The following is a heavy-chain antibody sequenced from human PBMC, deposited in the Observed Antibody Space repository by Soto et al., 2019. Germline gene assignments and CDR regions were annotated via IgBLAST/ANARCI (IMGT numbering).Heavy chain of an antibody. V-gene: IGHV3-23*01. CDR2: ISGSGGST. D-gene: IGHD3-9*01. J-gene: IGHJ4*02. Sequence: HPGGSLRLSCAASGFTFSSYAMSWVRQAPGKGLEWVSAISGSGGSTYYADSVKGRFTISRDNSKNTLYLQMNSLRAEDTAVYYCAKDTAYDIEGNFDYWGQGTLVTVSS. CDR1: GFTFSSYA. CDR3: AKDTAYDIEGNFDY.